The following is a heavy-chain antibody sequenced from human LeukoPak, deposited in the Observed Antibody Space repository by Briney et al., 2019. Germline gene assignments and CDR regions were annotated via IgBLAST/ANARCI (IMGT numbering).Heavy chain of an antibody. CDR2: IYYSGST. V-gene: IGHV4-39*07. D-gene: IGHD6-13*01. CDR1: GGYISSSSYY. CDR3: ARGGFGLDINPPWVAAAGYAGGFDY. Sequence: SETLSLTCTVSGGYISSSSYYWGWIRQPPGKGLEWIGSIYYSGSTYYNPSLKSRVTISVDTSKNQFSLKLSSVTAADTAVYYCARGGFGLDINPPWVAAAGYAGGFDYWGQGTLVTVSS. J-gene: IGHJ4*02.